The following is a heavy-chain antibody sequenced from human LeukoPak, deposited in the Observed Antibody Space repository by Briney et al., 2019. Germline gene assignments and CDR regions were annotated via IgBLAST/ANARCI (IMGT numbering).Heavy chain of an antibody. V-gene: IGHV1-69*13. CDR2: IIPIFGTA. Sequence: ASVKVSCKASGGTFSSYAISWVRQAPGQGLEWMGGIIPIFGTANYAQKFQGRVTITADESTSTAYMELSSLRSDDTAVYYCAREYSSNQNWFDPWGQGTLVTVSS. D-gene: IGHD6-13*01. J-gene: IGHJ5*02. CDR3: AREYSSNQNWFDP. CDR1: GGTFSSYA.